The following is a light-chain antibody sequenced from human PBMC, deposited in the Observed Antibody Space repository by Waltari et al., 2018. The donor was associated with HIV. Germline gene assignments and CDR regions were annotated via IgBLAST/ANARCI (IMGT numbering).Light chain of an antibody. V-gene: IGLV1-47*01. CDR2: RNN. J-gene: IGLJ2*01. Sequence: GTPGQRVTISCSGSSSNIGSKYVYWYQKLPGSAPKLLIYRNNQRPSGVPDRFSGSKSGTSASLAISGLRSEDEADYYCAAWDDTLSVLFGGGTKLTVL. CDR1: SSNIGSKY. CDR3: AAWDDTLSVL.